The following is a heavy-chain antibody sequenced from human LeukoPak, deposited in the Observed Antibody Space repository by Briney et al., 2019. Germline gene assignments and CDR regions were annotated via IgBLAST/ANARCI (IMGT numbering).Heavy chain of an antibody. CDR3: ATTDGSGSYYNVDAFDI. J-gene: IGHJ3*02. CDR1: GYTLTELS. D-gene: IGHD3-10*01. V-gene: IGHV1-24*01. CDR2: FDPEDGET. Sequence: ASVRVSCKVSGYTLTELSMHWVRQAPGKGLEWMGGFDPEDGETIYAQKFQGRVTMTEDTSTDTAYMELSSLRSEDTAVYYCATTDGSGSYYNVDAFDIWGQGTMVTVSS.